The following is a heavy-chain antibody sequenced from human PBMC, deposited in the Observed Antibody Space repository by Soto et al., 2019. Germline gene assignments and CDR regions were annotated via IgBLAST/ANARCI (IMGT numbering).Heavy chain of an antibody. D-gene: IGHD5-18*01. Sequence: SEARCLRCSGSGGSVSRASDYGSWIRQPPGKGLEWIGYIYYSGSTNYNPSLKSRVTISVDTSKNQSSLKLSSVTAADTAVYYCARDQYSYGYGLKYYGMDVWGQGTTVT. J-gene: IGHJ6*02. CDR1: GGSVSRASDY. CDR3: ARDQYSYGYGLKYYGMDV. CDR2: IYYSGST. V-gene: IGHV4-61*01.